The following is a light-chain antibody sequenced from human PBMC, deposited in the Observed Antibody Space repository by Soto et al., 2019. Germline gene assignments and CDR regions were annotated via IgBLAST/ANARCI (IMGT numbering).Light chain of an antibody. Sequence: IVLKQSPATLSLSQGEIVTLSCMASQSVSSSYLAWYQQKPGQVPRLLMYAASSRATGIPDRFSGSGSGTDFTLTISRLEAEDFAVYYCQQSSSSPITFGQGTRLEIK. CDR1: QSVSSSY. V-gene: IGKV3-20*01. CDR2: AAS. J-gene: IGKJ5*01. CDR3: QQSSSSPIT.